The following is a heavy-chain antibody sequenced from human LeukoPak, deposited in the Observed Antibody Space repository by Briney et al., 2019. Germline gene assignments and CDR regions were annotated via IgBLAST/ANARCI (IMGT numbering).Heavy chain of an antibody. CDR1: GFTFSNYT. V-gene: IGHV3-30-3*01. J-gene: IGHJ4*02. CDR2: ISYDGSNK. D-gene: IGHD4-17*01. Sequence: GGSLRLSCAASGFTFSNYTIHWVRQAPGKGLEWVAVISYDGSNKNYADSVKGRFTISRDNSKNTLYLQMNSLRAEDTAVYYCATTMATVTTWGFDYWGQGTLVTVSS. CDR3: ATTMATVTTWGFDY.